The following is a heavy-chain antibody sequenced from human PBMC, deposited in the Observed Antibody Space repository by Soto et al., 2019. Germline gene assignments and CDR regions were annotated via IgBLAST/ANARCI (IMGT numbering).Heavy chain of an antibody. D-gene: IGHD3-9*01. J-gene: IGHJ4*02. CDR2: ISGSGGST. CDR3: AKDYMIRWGQSHFDWLNPYYFDY. Sequence: GESLKISCAASGFTFSSYAMSWVRQAPGKGLEWVSAISGSGGSTYYADSVKGRFTISRDNSKNTLYLQMNSLRAEDTAVYYCAKDYMIRWGQSHFDWLNPYYFDYWGQGTLVTVSS. CDR1: GFTFSSYA. V-gene: IGHV3-23*01.